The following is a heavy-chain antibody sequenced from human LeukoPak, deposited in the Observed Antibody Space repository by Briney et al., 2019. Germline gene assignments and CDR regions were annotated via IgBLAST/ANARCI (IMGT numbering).Heavy chain of an antibody. V-gene: IGHV4-38-2*01. J-gene: IGHJ4*02. D-gene: IGHD5-12*01. CDR2: IYHSGST. CDR1: GYSISGGYY. Sequence: PSETLSLTCAVSGYSISGGYYWGWIRQPPGKGLEWIGSIYHSGSTYYNPSLKSRVTISVDTSKNQFSLKLSSVTAADTAVYYCARVATGFGLYYFDYWGQGTLVTVSS. CDR3: ARVATGFGLYYFDY.